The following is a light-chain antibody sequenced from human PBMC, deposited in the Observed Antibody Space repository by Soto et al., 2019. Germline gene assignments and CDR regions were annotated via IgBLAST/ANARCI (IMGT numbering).Light chain of an antibody. Sequence: EIVLTQSPGTLSLSPGERATLSCRASQSVSSSYLAWYQQKPGQAPRLLIYGASNRATGIPDRFSGCGSGTDFTLTISRLEPEDCAVYYCQQYGSSPYTFGQGTKLEIK. CDR2: GAS. V-gene: IGKV3-20*01. J-gene: IGKJ2*01. CDR1: QSVSSSY. CDR3: QQYGSSPYT.